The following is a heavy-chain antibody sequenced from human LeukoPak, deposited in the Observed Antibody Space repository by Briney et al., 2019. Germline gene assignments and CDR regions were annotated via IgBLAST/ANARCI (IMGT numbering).Heavy chain of an antibody. CDR3: ATYDFWKFDY. Sequence: MSSETLSLTCTVSGGSISSYYWSWIRQPPGKGLEWIGYIYYSGSTNYNPSLKSRVTISVDTSKNQFSLKLSSVTAADTAVYYCATYDFWKFDYWGQGTLVSVSS. J-gene: IGHJ4*02. CDR1: GGSISSYY. CDR2: IYYSGST. D-gene: IGHD3-3*01. V-gene: IGHV4-59*01.